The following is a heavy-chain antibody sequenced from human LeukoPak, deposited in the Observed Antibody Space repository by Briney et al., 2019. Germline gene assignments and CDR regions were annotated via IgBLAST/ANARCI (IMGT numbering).Heavy chain of an antibody. CDR1: GGTFSSYA. D-gene: IGHD6-19*01. CDR2: IIPIFGTA. Sequence: SVKVSCKASGGTFSSYAISWVRQAPGQGLEWMGGIIPIFGTANYAQKFQGRVTITADESTSTAYMELSSLRSEDTAVYYCARGLIAVAGDAFDIWGRGTMVTVSS. V-gene: IGHV1-69*13. J-gene: IGHJ3*02. CDR3: ARGLIAVAGDAFDI.